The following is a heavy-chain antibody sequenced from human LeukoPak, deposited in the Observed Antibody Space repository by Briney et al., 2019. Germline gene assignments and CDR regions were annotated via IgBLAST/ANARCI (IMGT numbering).Heavy chain of an antibody. D-gene: IGHD5-18*01. CDR3: ARDTAMVTFDY. CDR2: IYYSGST. J-gene: IGHJ4*02. Sequence: SETLSLTCTVSGGSISSGSYYWGWIRQPPGKGLEWIGSIYYSGSTYYNPSLKSRVTISVDTSKNQFSLKLSSVTAADTAVYYCARDTAMVTFDYWGQGTLVTVSS. CDR1: GGSISSGSYY. V-gene: IGHV4-39*02.